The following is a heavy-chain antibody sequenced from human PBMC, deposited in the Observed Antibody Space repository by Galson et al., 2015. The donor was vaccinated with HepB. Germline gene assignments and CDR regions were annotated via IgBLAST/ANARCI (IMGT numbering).Heavy chain of an antibody. CDR3: ASVTTEGI. Sequence: QSGAEVKEPGESLRVSCKGFGSSFTSHWISWVRQMPGKGLEWMGRIDPSDSETNYSPSFQGHVIISADKSISTAYLQWSSLKASDTAMYFCASVTTEGIWGQGTLVTVSS. V-gene: IGHV5-10-1*01. CDR2: IDPSDSET. CDR1: GSSFTSHW. D-gene: IGHD4-17*01. J-gene: IGHJ4*02.